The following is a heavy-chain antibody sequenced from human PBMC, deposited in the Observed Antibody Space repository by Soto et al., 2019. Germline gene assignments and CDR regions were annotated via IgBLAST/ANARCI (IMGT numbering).Heavy chain of an antibody. V-gene: IGHV3-9*01. D-gene: IGHD3-9*01. Sequence: EVQLVESGGGLVQPGRSLRLSCAASGFTFDDYAMHWVRQAPGKGLEWVSGISWNSGSIGYADSVKGRFTISRDNAKNSLYLQMNSLRAEDTALYYCAKGKVLTGRRGPLDYWGQGTLVTFSS. J-gene: IGHJ4*02. CDR2: ISWNSGSI. CDR1: GFTFDDYA. CDR3: AKGKVLTGRRGPLDY.